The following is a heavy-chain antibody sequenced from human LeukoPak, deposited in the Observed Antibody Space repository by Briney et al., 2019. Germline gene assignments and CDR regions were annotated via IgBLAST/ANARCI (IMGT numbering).Heavy chain of an antibody. J-gene: IGHJ3*01. CDR1: GFIFNDYS. CDR3: TRETAFDF. Sequence: PGGSLGLSCVGSGFIFNDYSMNWVRQAPGKGPEWVSYISSRSSTIYYADSVKGRFTISRDNAKNSLYLQMNSLRAEDSAVYYCTRETAFDFWGQGTVVTVSS. CDR2: ISSRSSTI. V-gene: IGHV3-48*04.